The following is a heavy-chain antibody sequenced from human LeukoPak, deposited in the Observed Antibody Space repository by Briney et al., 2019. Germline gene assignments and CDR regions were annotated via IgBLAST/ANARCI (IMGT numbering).Heavy chain of an antibody. Sequence: GGSLRLSCAASGFTFDDYGMSWVRQAPGKGLEWVSGINWNGGSTGYADSVKGRFTISRDNAKNSLYLQMNSLRAEDTAVYYCARDGPYSSGWFGYFDLWGRGTLVTVSS. J-gene: IGHJ2*01. CDR2: INWNGGST. D-gene: IGHD6-19*01. CDR3: ARDGPYSSGWFGYFDL. CDR1: GFTFDDYG. V-gene: IGHV3-20*04.